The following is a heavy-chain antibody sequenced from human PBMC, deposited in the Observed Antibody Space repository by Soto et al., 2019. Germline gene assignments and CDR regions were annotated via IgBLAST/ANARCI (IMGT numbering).Heavy chain of an antibody. CDR1: GFTFNNFA. V-gene: IGHV3-23*01. D-gene: IGHD3-9*01. CDR2: ISSDGDLR. Sequence: EVHLLGSGGDLVEPGGSLRLSCEVSGFTFNNFAMSWVRQSPGKGLEWVSTISSDGDLRHYAESVKGRFTISRDNSKSSLFLQMNSLRAEDMALYFCAKVRQRFLDILTGATNFDSWGQGTLVTVSS. CDR3: AKVRQRFLDILTGATNFDS. J-gene: IGHJ4*02.